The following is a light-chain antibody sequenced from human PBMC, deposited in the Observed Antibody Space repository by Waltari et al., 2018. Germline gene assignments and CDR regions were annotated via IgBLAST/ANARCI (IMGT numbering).Light chain of an antibody. Sequence: QSALTQPPSASGTPGQRVTIPCSGGYSHLETSHVFWNQQVPGTAPKPLIYKNNQRPPEVPDRFSGSKSGTSASLAISGLRSEDEADYYCAAWDASLSEWVFGGGTKVTVL. CDR3: AAWDASLSEWV. V-gene: IGLV1-47*01. CDR1: YSHLETSH. J-gene: IGLJ3*02. CDR2: KNN.